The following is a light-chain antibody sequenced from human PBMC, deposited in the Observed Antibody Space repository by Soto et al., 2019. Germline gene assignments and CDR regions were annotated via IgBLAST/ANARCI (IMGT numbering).Light chain of an antibody. CDR1: HIVSSSY. Sequence: EIVLTQSPGTLSLSPGERATLSCRASHIVSSSYLAWYQQKPGQAPRLLIYGASSRATGIPDRFSGSGSGTDFTLTISRLEPEDFAVYYCQQYGSSPLYSFGQGTTLEIK. V-gene: IGKV3-20*01. CDR2: GAS. J-gene: IGKJ2*03. CDR3: QQYGSSPLYS.